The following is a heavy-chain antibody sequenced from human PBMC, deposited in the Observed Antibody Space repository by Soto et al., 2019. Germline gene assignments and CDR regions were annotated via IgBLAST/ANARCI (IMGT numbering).Heavy chain of an antibody. CDR2: INPSGGST. J-gene: IGHJ4*02. D-gene: IGHD2-2*01. CDR3: ARDYRSIVVVPAATYY. Sequence: ASVKVSCKASGYTFTSYYMHWVRQAPGQGLEWMGIINPSGGSTSYAQKFQGRVTMTRDTSTSTVYMELGSLRSEDTAVYYCARDYRSIVVVPAATYYWGQGTLVTVPS. CDR1: GYTFTSYY. V-gene: IGHV1-46*03.